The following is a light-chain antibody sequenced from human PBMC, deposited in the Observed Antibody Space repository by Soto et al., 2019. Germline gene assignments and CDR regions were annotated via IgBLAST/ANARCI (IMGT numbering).Light chain of an antibody. CDR3: QQYGSSRT. CDR1: QSVSSN. Sequence: EIVMTQSPGTLSVSPGERATLSCRASQSVSSNLAWYQQKPGQAPRLLIYGASSRATGIPDRFSGSGSGTDFTLTISRLEPEDFAVYYCQQYGSSRTFGHGTKVDIK. V-gene: IGKV3-20*01. CDR2: GAS. J-gene: IGKJ1*01.